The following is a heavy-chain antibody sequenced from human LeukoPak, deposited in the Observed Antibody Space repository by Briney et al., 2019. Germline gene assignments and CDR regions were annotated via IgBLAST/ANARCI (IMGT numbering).Heavy chain of an antibody. CDR3: AKGDKYYYDSN. Sequence: GGSLRLSCAASGFTFSSYAMSWVRQAPGKGLEWVSAISGSGGSTYYADSVKGRFTISRDSSKNTLYLQVNSLRAEDTAVYYCAKGDKYYYDSNWGQGTLVTVSS. CDR1: GFTFSSYA. D-gene: IGHD3-22*01. J-gene: IGHJ4*02. V-gene: IGHV3-23*01. CDR2: ISGSGGST.